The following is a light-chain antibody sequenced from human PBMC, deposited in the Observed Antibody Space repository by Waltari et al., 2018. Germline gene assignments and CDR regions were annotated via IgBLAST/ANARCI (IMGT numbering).Light chain of an antibody. V-gene: IGLV2-8*01. J-gene: IGLJ2*01. Sequence: QSALTQPPSASGSPGQSVTISCTGTSSDVGGYNSVSWYQQHPGKAPKLMIYEVSKRPSGVPDRFSGSKSGNTASLTVSGLRAEDEADFYCSSYAGSNAVIFGGGTKLTVL. CDR1: SSDVGGYNS. CDR3: SSYAGSNAVI. CDR2: EVS.